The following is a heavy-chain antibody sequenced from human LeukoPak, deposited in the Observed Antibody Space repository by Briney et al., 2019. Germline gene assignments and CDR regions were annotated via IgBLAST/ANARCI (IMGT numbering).Heavy chain of an antibody. CDR3: ARARGWFGELLLYFDY. D-gene: IGHD3-10*01. Sequence: ASVKVSCKPSGYTFTVYYMHWVRQAPGQGLEWMGWINPNSGGTNYAQKFQGRVTMTRDTSISIAYMELSRLRSDDTAVYYCARARGWFGELLLYFDYWGQGTLVTVSS. V-gene: IGHV1-2*02. CDR2: INPNSGGT. J-gene: IGHJ4*02. CDR1: GYTFTVYY.